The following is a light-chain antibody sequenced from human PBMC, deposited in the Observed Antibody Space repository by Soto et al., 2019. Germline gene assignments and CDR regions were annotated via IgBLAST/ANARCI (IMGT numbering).Light chain of an antibody. CDR1: QSIGSY. J-gene: IGKJ4*01. Sequence: PGERATLSCRASQSIGSYLNWFLQKPGQAPRLLIYESANRATGIPARFSGSGSGTDFSLTISSLQPEDSATYYCQQSFGTPLTFGGGTKVEIK. CDR3: QQSFGTPLT. CDR2: ESA. V-gene: IGKV3-11*01.